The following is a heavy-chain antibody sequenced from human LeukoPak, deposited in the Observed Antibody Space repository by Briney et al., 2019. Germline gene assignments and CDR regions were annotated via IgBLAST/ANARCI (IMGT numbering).Heavy chain of an antibody. CDR3: ARGGVYSTSAVDY. Sequence: GGSLRLSCAASGFTFSSYAMHWVRQAPGKGLEWVAIISYDGNNKYYADSVKGRFTISRDSSKNTLYLQMNSLRAEDTAVYYCARGGVYSTSAVDYWGQGTLVTVSS. D-gene: IGHD6-6*01. CDR1: GFTFSSYA. J-gene: IGHJ4*02. V-gene: IGHV3-30*04. CDR2: ISYDGNNK.